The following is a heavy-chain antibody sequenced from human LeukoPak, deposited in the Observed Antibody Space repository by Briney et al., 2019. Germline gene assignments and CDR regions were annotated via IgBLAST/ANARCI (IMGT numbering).Heavy chain of an antibody. CDR3: ARSEIDSSGYYYGDAFDI. J-gene: IGHJ3*02. Sequence: GGSLRLSCAASGFTFSSYAMHWVRQAPGKGLEWVAVISYDGSNKYYADSVKGRFTISRDNSKNTLYLQMNSLRAEDTAVYYCARSEIDSSGYYYGDAFDIWGQGTMVTVSS. CDR2: ISYDGSNK. V-gene: IGHV3-30-3*01. CDR1: GFTFSSYA. D-gene: IGHD3-22*01.